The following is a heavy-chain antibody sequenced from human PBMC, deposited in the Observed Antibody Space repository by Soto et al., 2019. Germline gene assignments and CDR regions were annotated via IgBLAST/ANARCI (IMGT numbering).Heavy chain of an antibody. Sequence: SETLSLTCTVPGGSISSGGYYWSWIRQHPGKGLEWIGYIYYSGSTYYNPSLKSRVTISVDTSKNQFSLKLSSVTAADTAVYYCARGDSDYRPFDPWGQGTLVTVSS. CDR1: GGSISSGGYY. J-gene: IGHJ5*02. CDR3: ARGDSDYRPFDP. V-gene: IGHV4-31*03. CDR2: IYYSGST. D-gene: IGHD4-4*01.